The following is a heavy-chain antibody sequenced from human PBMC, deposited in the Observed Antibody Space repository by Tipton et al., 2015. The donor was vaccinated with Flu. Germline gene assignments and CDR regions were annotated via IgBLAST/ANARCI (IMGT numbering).Heavy chain of an antibody. CDR1: GGSLSSFY. CDR3: ARCSGSGTDVIYDY. V-gene: IGHV4-4*07. D-gene: IGHD3-10*02. J-gene: IGHJ4*02. CDR2: IYSSGST. Sequence: LRLSCTVSGGSLSSFYWSWIRQPAGKGLEWIGRIYSSGSTKYSPAFKSRVTLSVDTSKNQFSLNPSSVTASDTALYFCARCSGSGTDVIYDYWGQGTLVTVSS.